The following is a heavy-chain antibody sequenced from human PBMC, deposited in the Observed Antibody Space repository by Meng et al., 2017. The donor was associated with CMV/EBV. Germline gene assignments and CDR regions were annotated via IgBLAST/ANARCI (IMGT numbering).Heavy chain of an antibody. D-gene: IGHD4-11*01. CDR1: GYTFTYRY. Sequence: SVKVSCKASGYTFTYRYLHWVRQAPGQALEWMGWITPFNGNTNYAQKFQDRVTITRDRSMSTAYMELSSLRSEDTAMYYCATVGYYYYYGMDVWGQGTTVTVSS. CDR2: ITPFNGNT. CDR3: ATVGYYYYYGMDV. J-gene: IGHJ6*02. V-gene: IGHV1-45*02.